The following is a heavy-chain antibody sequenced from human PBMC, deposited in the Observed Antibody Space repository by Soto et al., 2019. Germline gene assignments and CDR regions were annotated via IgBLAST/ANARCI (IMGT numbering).Heavy chain of an antibody. V-gene: IGHV1-69*02. CDR2: IIPILGIA. D-gene: IGHD3-10*01. CDR1: GGTFSSYT. J-gene: IGHJ5*02. Sequence: QVQLVQSGAAVKKPGSSVKVSCKASGGTFSSYTISWVRQAPGQGLEWMGRIIPILGIANYAQKFQGRVTITADKSTSTAYMELSSLRSEDTAVYYCAETYYYGSGSLNWFDPWGQGTLVTVSS. CDR3: AETYYYGSGSLNWFDP.